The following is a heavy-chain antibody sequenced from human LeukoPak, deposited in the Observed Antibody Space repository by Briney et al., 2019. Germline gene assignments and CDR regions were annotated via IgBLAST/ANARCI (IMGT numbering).Heavy chain of an antibody. J-gene: IGHJ4*02. CDR1: GFPFSSYA. CDR3: AGGAQWLSDY. D-gene: IGHD6-19*01. Sequence: GPLKLLFEASGFPFSSYAMHWVRPAPGTRLEYVTAISSNGGSTYYANSVKGRFTISRDNSKHTLYLQMGSLRAEDMAVYYCAGGAQWLSDYWGQGTLVPVSS. CDR2: ISSNGGST. V-gene: IGHV3-64*01.